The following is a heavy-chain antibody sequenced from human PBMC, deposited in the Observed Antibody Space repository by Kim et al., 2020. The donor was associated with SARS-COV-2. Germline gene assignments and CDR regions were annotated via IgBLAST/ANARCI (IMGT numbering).Heavy chain of an antibody. CDR1: GYTFTSYA. D-gene: IGHD2-2*01. CDR3: AREGVVVVPAAMLPPSEYFQH. CDR2: INAGNGNT. Sequence: ASVKVSCKASGYTFTSYAMHWVRQAPGQRLEWMGWINAGNGNTKYSQKFQGRVTITRDTSASTAYMELSSLRSEDTAVYYCAREGVVVVPAAMLPPSEYFQHWGQGTLVTVSS. J-gene: IGHJ1*01. V-gene: IGHV1-3*01.